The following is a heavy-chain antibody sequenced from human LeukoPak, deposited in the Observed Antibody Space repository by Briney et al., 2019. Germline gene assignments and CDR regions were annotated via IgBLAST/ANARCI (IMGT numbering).Heavy chain of an antibody. V-gene: IGHV3-33*01. Sequence: GGSLRLSCAASGFTFTLSSYGMHWVRQAPGKGLEWVAVISYEGSLKYYADSVKGRFTISRDTSKNMLYLQMNSLRAEDTAVDYCSRYNTSSWDYWGQGTLVTVSS. J-gene: IGHJ4*02. D-gene: IGHD6-6*01. CDR3: SRYNTSSWDY. CDR2: ISYEGSLK. CDR1: GFTFTLSSYG.